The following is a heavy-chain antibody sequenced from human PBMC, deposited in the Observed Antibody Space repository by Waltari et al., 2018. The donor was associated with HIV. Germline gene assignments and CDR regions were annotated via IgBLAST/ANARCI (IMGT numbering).Heavy chain of an antibody. D-gene: IGHD2-8*02. V-gene: IGHV3-48*03. Sequence: EVQLVESGGGLVQPGGSLRLSCVASGFTFSSYEMNWVRQAPGKGLEWVSYISSSGSTIYYADSVKGRFTISRDNAKNSLYLQMNSLRAEDTAVYYCASWWDAFDIWGQGTMVTVSS. CDR1: GFTFSSYE. CDR3: ASWWDAFDI. CDR2: ISSSGSTI. J-gene: IGHJ3*02.